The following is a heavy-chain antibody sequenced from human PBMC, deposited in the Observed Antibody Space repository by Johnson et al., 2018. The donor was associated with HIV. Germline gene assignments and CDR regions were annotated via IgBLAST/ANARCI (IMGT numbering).Heavy chain of an antibody. D-gene: IGHD3-9*01. J-gene: IGHJ3*02. CDR3: ARDSTLVMVTAFDI. CDR1: GFTFSDYW. CDR2: IKQDGREK. Sequence: EVQLVESGGGLVQPGGSLRLSCAVSGFTFSDYWMSWVRQAPGKGLEWVANIKQDGREKYYVDSVKGRFTISRDNAKNSLYLQLNSLRADDTAVYYCARDSTLVMVTAFDIWGQGTMVTVSS. V-gene: IGHV3-7*01.